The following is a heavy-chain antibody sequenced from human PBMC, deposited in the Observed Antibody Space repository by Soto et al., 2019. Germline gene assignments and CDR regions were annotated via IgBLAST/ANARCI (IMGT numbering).Heavy chain of an antibody. D-gene: IGHD2-15*01. Sequence: GESLKISCKGSGYSFTSYWIGWVRQMPGKGLEWMGIIYPGDSDTRYSPSFQGQVTIATDKSISTTYLQWTSLKASDTSVYYGARQGAVVTPFDYWGQGTLVTVSS. CDR1: GYSFTSYW. CDR2: IYPGDSDT. J-gene: IGHJ4*02. V-gene: IGHV5-51*01. CDR3: ARQGAVVTPFDY.